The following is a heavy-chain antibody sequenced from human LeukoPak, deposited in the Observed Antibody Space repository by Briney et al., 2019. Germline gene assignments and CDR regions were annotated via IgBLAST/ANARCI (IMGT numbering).Heavy chain of an antibody. Sequence: NPSETLSLTCTVSGGSISSYYWGWIRQPAGKGLEWIGRIYTSGSTNYNPSLKSRVTMSVDTSKNQFSLKLSSVTAADTAVYYCARESEWERDYYYYYYMDVWGKGTTVTISS. CDR3: ARESEWERDYYYYYYMDV. CDR2: IYTSGST. J-gene: IGHJ6*03. V-gene: IGHV4-4*07. CDR1: GGSISSYY. D-gene: IGHD1-26*01.